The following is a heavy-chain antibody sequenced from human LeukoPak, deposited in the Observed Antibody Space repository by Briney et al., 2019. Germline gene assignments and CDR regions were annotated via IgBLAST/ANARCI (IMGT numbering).Heavy chain of an antibody. CDR2: INHSGST. CDR1: GGSFSGYY. V-gene: IGHV4-34*01. Sequence: SETLSLTCAVYGGSFSGYYWSWIRQPPGKGLEWIGEINHSGSTNYNPSLKSRVTISVDTSKNRFSLKLSSVNAADTAVYYCAREGYCSGGSCYDRKTDYWGQGTLVTVSS. D-gene: IGHD2-15*01. CDR3: AREGYCSGGSCYDRKTDY. J-gene: IGHJ4*02.